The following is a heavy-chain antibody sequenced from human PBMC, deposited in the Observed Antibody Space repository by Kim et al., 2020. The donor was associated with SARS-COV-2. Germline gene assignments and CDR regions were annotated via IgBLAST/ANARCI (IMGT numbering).Heavy chain of an antibody. CDR1: GGSFSGHY. CDR3: ARGRAGVVPAPVLGIGPHYDYLIMDV. V-gene: IGHV4-34*01. D-gene: IGHD2-2*02. Sequence: SETLSLTCAVYGGSFSGHYWSWIRQPPGKGLEWIGEIHQSGSTNYTPSLKSRVILSVDTSKNQFSLKLTSVTAADTGFYYCARGRAGVVPAPVLGIGPHYDYLIMDVWGHGTTVTVSS. CDR2: IHQSGST. J-gene: IGHJ6*02.